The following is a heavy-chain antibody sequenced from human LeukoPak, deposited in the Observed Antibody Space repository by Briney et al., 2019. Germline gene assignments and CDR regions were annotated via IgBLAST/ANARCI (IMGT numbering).Heavy chain of an antibody. J-gene: IGHJ4*02. V-gene: IGHV3-23*01. CDR1: RISLSSYA. D-gene: IGHD6-13*01. CDR2: ITYNGVND. CDR3: ARDLAAAGTP. Sequence: GGSLRLSCVAPRISLSSYAMSWVRQAPGKGLEWVSTITYNGVNDYYADSVKGRFTISRDNSKDTLYLQMNGLRAEDTAVYYCARDLAAAGTPGGQGTLVTVSS.